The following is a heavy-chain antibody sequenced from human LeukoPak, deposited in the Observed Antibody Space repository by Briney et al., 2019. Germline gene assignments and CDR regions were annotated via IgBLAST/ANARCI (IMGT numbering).Heavy chain of an antibody. V-gene: IGHV3-30-3*01. CDR3: ANFKQWLEKQPFDC. CDR2: MSSVGTKE. Sequence: PGRSLRLSCAASGFAFGSSTLHWVRQAPGMGLEWLAVMSSVGTKEYYADPAKGRFTISGDISKNTLYLQMSNLRAEDTAIYYCANFKQWLEKQPFDCWGQGTLVTVSS. CDR1: GFAFGSST. J-gene: IGHJ4*02. D-gene: IGHD6-19*01.